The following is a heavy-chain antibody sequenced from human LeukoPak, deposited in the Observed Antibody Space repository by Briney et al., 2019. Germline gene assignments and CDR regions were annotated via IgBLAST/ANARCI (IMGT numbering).Heavy chain of an antibody. CDR3: ARRIGDSYFYGMDL. D-gene: IGHD3-16*02. Sequence: GGSLRLSCAASGFIFSASPIHWVRQASGKGLEWVGRIRSKEYSYATACAESLRGRCTVSRDDSENTACLQMSSLKTEDTAVYYCARRIGDSYFYGMDLWGQGTPVTVSS. J-gene: IGHJ6*02. V-gene: IGHV3-73*01. CDR1: GFIFSASP. CDR2: IRSKEYSYAT.